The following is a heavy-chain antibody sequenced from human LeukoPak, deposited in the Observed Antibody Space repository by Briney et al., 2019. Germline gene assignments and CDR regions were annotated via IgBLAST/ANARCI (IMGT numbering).Heavy chain of an antibody. Sequence: SETLSLTCTVSGGSISSYYWSWIRRPPGKGLEWIGYIYYSGSTNYNPSLKSRVTISVDTSKSQFSLKLSSVTAAGTAVYYCARRWGRWGAFDIWGQGTMVTVSS. D-gene: IGHD2-8*02. CDR2: IYYSGST. CDR3: ARRWGRWGAFDI. V-gene: IGHV4-59*08. J-gene: IGHJ3*02. CDR1: GGSISSYY.